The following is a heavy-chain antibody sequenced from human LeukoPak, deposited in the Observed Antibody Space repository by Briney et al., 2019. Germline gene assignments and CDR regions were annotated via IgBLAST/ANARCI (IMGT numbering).Heavy chain of an antibody. CDR3: ARGTTINNFDY. J-gene: IGHJ4*02. D-gene: IGHD5-12*01. Sequence: GGSLRLSCAGSGFAFSSFEMNWVRQAPGKGLEWVSYISTSGSNIHYAGSVKGRFTISRDNAKNSLYLQMNSLRGEDTAVYYCARGTTINNFDYWGQGTLVTVSS. CDR1: GFAFSSFE. CDR2: ISTSGSNI. V-gene: IGHV3-48*03.